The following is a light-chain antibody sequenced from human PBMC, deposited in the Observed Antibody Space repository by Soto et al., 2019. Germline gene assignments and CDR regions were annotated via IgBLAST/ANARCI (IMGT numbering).Light chain of an antibody. J-gene: IGKJ1*01. Sequence: EIVMTQSPATLSVSPGERATLSCRASQSVSSNLAWYQQKPGQAPRLLIYGASTRATATPARFSGSGSGTEFTLTISSLQSEDFAVYYCQHYNNWPRTFGQGTKVEIK. V-gene: IGKV3-15*01. CDR1: QSVSSN. CDR2: GAS. CDR3: QHYNNWPRT.